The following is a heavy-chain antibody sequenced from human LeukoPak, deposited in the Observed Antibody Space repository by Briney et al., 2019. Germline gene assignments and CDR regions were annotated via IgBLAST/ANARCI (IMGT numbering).Heavy chain of an antibody. Sequence: SETLSLTCTVPGGSISSYYWSWIRQPPGKGLEWIGYIYYSGSTNYNPSLKSRVTISVDTSKNQFSLKLSSVTAADTAVYYCARQKGGYSYGPFDYWGQGTLVTVSS. CDR3: ARQKGGYSYGPFDY. J-gene: IGHJ4*02. V-gene: IGHV4-59*08. CDR2: IYYSGST. CDR1: GGSISSYY. D-gene: IGHD5-18*01.